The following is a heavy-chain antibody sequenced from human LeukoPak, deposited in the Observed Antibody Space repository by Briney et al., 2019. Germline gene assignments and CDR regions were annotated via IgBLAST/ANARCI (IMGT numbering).Heavy chain of an antibody. D-gene: IGHD3-3*01. V-gene: IGHV4-34*01. CDR2: INHSGST. CDR3: ARVGLHYDFWSGYYAYYYYYMDV. J-gene: IGHJ6*03. Sequence: SETLSLTCAVYGGSFSGYYWNWIRQPPGKGLEWIGEINHSGSTNYNPSLKTRVTISVDTSKNQFSLKLSSVTAADTAVYYCARVGLHYDFWSGYYAYYYYYMDVWGKGTTVTVSS. CDR1: GGSFSGYY.